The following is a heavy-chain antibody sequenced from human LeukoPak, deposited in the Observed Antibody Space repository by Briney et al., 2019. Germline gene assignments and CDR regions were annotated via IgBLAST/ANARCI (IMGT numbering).Heavy chain of an antibody. J-gene: IGHJ4*02. D-gene: IGHD3-16*02. CDR1: GGSISSYF. CDR3: ARGYLWGSYPVRGPLDY. Sequence: SETLSLTCTVSGGSISSYFWNWIRQPPGKGLEWIGYIYSSGSTNYSPSLKSRVTMSIDTSERQFSLKLSSVTAADTAVYYCARGYLWGSYPVRGPLDYWGQGALVTVSS. V-gene: IGHV4-59*01. CDR2: IYSSGST.